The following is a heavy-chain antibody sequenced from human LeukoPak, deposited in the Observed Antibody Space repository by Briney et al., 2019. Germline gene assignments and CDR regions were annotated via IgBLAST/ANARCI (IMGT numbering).Heavy chain of an antibody. CDR3: AREVSPYAEYFQH. Sequence: SETMSLTCAVYGGSFSGYYWSWIRQPPGKGLEWIGEINHSGSTNYNPSLKSRVTISVDTSKNQFSLKLSSVTAADTAVYYCAREVSPYAEYFQHWGQGTLVSVSS. V-gene: IGHV4-34*01. J-gene: IGHJ1*01. D-gene: IGHD1-14*01. CDR2: INHSGST. CDR1: GGSFSGYY.